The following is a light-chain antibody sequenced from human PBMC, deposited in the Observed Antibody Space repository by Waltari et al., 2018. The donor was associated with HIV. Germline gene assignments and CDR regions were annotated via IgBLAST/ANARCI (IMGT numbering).Light chain of an antibody. CDR2: GAS. J-gene: IGKJ1*01. CDR1: QTVGNTY. Sequence: EFVLTQSPGTLSLSPGERATFSCRASQTVGNTYLDWYQQKPGQAPRLLIYGASSRATGIPDRLSGSGSGTDFNLTIRRLEPEDFAFYCCQQYGSSPQTFGQGTKVEIK. CDR3: QQYGSSPQT. V-gene: IGKV3-20*01.